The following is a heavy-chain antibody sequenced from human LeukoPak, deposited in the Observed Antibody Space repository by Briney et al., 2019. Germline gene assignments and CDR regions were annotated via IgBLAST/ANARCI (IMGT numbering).Heavy chain of an antibody. Sequence: PSETLSLTCTVSGGSISSSSYYWGWIRQPPGKGLEWIGSSYYSGSTYYNPSLKSRVTISVDTSKNQFSLTLSSVTAADTAVYYCASQTLGYCSGGSCSPDYWGQGTLVTVSS. CDR1: GGSISSSSYY. J-gene: IGHJ4*02. D-gene: IGHD2-15*01. V-gene: IGHV4-39*01. CDR2: SYYSGST. CDR3: ASQTLGYCSGGSCSPDY.